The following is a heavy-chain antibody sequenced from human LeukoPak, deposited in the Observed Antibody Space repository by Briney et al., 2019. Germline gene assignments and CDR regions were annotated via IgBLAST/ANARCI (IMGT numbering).Heavy chain of an antibody. V-gene: IGHV4-34*01. J-gene: IGHJ5*02. CDR1: GGSFSGYY. CDR2: INHSGST. Sequence: SETLSLTCAVYGGSFSGYYWSWIRQPPGKGLEWIGEINHSGSTNYNPSLKSRVTISVDTSKNQFSLKLSSVTAPDTAVYYCARGIKVGAAAGSWFDPWGQGTLVTVSS. D-gene: IGHD6-13*01. CDR3: ARGIKVGAAAGSWFDP.